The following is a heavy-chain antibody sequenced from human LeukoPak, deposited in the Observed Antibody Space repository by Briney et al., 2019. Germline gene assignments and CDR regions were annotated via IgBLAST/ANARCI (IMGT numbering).Heavy chain of an antibody. D-gene: IGHD6-13*01. J-gene: IGHJ4*02. CDR3: ARSIPYGTTWYGRSDY. V-gene: IGHV3-7*03. CDR1: GFPFSSYS. CDR2: IKPDGTTK. Sequence: SGGSLRLSCAASGFPFSSYSMTWVRQAPGKGLEWVANIKPDGTTKSYVDSVKGRFTISRDNALNSLYLQMNSLRAEDTAIYYCARSIPYGTTWYGRSDYWGQGTLVTVSS.